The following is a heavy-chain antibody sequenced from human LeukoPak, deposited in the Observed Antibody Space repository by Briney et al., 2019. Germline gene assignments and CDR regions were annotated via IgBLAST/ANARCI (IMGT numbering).Heavy chain of an antibody. V-gene: IGHV5-51*01. CDR2: IYPGDSDT. J-gene: IGHJ4*02. CDR1: GYSFTSYW. D-gene: IGHD3-10*01. Sequence: GESLKISCKGSGYSFTSYWIAWVCQMPGKGLEWVGIIYPGDSDTRYSPSFQGQVTISADKSISTAYMHWSSLKASDTAMYYCARRTQGSYFLDYWGQGTLVTVSS. CDR3: ARRTQGSYFLDY.